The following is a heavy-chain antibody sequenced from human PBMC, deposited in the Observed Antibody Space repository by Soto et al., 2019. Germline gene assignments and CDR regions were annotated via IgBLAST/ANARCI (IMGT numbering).Heavy chain of an antibody. V-gene: IGHV2-5*02. CDR1: GFSLSTRGVG. CDR2: IYWDDDK. Sequence: QITLKESGPTLVKPTQTLTLTCTFSGFSLSTRGVGVGWIRQPPGKALEWLALIYWDDDKRYSPSLKSRLTITKDTSKNQVVLTMTNMDPVDTATYYCVHRRTTYYYDSTFDPWGQGTLVTVSS. CDR3: VHRRTTYYYDSTFDP. J-gene: IGHJ5*02. D-gene: IGHD3-22*01.